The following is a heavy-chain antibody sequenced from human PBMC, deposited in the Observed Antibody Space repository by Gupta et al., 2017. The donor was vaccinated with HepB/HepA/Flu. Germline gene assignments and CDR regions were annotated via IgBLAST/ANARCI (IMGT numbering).Heavy chain of an antibody. CDR2: ISSSGSNI. CDR1: GFTFRSYE. J-gene: IGHJ3*02. D-gene: IGHD2-15*01. CDR3: ARDSAWSGGTCYPWSFDI. V-gene: IGHV3-48*03. Sequence: EVQLVESGGGWVQPGGSLRLSCEASGFTFRSYEMNWVRQAPGKGLEWVSYISSSGSNIYYADSVKGRFTISRDDAKNSLYLQMNSLRAEDTAVYYCARDSAWSGGTCYPWSFDIWGQGTMVTVSS.